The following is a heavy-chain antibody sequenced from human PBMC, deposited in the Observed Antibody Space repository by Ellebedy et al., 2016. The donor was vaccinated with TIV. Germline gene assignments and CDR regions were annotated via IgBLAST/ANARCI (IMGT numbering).Heavy chain of an antibody. D-gene: IGHD2-21*01. Sequence: MPSETLSLTCAVSGGSIRSSNWWSWVRQPPGKGLEWIGEISHSGTTNYNPSLKSRVTISVDKSKNQFSLKLSSVTAADTAVYYCARLFDNNCFDPWGQGTLVTVSS. CDR2: ISHSGTT. CDR3: ARLFDNNCFDP. CDR1: GGSIRSSNW. V-gene: IGHV4-4*02. J-gene: IGHJ5*02.